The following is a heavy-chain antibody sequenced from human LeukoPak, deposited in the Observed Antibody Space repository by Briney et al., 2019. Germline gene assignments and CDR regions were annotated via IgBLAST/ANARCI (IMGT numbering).Heavy chain of an antibody. J-gene: IGHJ4*02. D-gene: IGHD5-24*01. Sequence: SETLSLTCAVYGGSISSSSYYWSWIRQPPGKGLQWIGCIHYSGSTNYNPSLKSRVTISVDTSKNQFSLKLSSVTAADTAVYYCASSGEKRWLQLRGYYFDYWGQGTLVTVSS. V-gene: IGHV4-61*05. CDR2: IHYSGST. CDR3: ASSGEKRWLQLRGYYFDY. CDR1: GGSISSSSYY.